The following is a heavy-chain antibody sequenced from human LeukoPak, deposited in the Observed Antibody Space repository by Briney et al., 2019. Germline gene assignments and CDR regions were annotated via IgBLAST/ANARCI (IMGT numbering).Heavy chain of an antibody. V-gene: IGHV3-23*01. J-gene: IGHJ4*02. CDR2: ISGSSGGT. CDR1: GFTFSNYA. D-gene: IGHD3-22*01. Sequence: GGSLRLSCAASGFTFSNYAINWVRQAPGKGLEWVSGISGSSGGTYYADSVKGRFTISRDNSKNTVYLQMNSLRAEDTAIYYCAKKTSYYYDITGYSLEDWGQGTLVTVSS. CDR3: AKKTSYYYDITGYSLED.